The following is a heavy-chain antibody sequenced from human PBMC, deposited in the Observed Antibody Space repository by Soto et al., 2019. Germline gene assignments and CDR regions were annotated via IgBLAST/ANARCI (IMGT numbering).Heavy chain of an antibody. CDR3: ARDDLAPISDLVPHGMDV. D-gene: IGHD6-6*01. J-gene: IGHJ6*02. CDR1: GFTFSSYA. Sequence: QVQLVESGGGVVQPGRSLRLSCAASGFTFSSYAMHWVRQAPGKGLEGVAVISYDGSNKYYADSVKGRFTISRDNSKNTLYLQMNSLRAEDTAVYYCARDDLAPISDLVPHGMDVWGQGTTVTVSS. V-gene: IGHV3-30-3*01. CDR2: ISYDGSNK.